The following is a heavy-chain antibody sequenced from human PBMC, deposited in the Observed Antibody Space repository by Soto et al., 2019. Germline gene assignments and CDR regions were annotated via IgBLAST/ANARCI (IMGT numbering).Heavy chain of an antibody. CDR3: ARDLLYSSRSTVRFDV. Sequence: QVQLVQSGTEVKKPGASVKVSCKASGYTFTNYGISWVRQAPGQGLEWLAWINPYNGHTNYAQKLQGRVTLTTDTSTGTAYMELRSLRSDDTAVYYCARDLLYSSRSTVRFDVWGQGTMVTVSS. D-gene: IGHD6-13*01. CDR1: GYTFTNYG. V-gene: IGHV1-18*01. J-gene: IGHJ3*01. CDR2: INPYNGHT.